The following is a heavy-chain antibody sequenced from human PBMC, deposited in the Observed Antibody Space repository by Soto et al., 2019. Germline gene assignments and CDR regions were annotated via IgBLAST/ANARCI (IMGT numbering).Heavy chain of an antibody. CDR3: ARSGYSYDIDAFDI. CDR2: IWYDGSNK. D-gene: IGHD5-18*01. J-gene: IGHJ3*02. CDR1: GFTFSSYG. Sequence: GGSLRLSCAASGFTFSSYGMHWVRQAPGKGLEWVAVIWYDGSNKYYADSVKGRLTISRDNSKNTLYLQMNSLRAEDTAVYYCARSGYSYDIDAFDIWGQGTMVTVSS. V-gene: IGHV3-33*01.